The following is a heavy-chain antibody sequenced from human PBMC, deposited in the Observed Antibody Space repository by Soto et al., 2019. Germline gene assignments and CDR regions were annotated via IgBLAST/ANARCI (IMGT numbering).Heavy chain of an antibody. Sequence: SETLSLTCAVYGGSFSGYYWSWIRQPPGKGLEWIGEINHSGSTNYNPSLKSRVTISVDTSKSQFSLKLSSVTAADTAVYYCARGRGYMAYDFWSGGYYYYYYGMDVWGQGTTVTVSS. CDR3: ARGRGYMAYDFWSGGYYYYYYGMDV. CDR1: GGSFSGYY. V-gene: IGHV4-34*01. D-gene: IGHD3-3*01. CDR2: INHSGST. J-gene: IGHJ6*02.